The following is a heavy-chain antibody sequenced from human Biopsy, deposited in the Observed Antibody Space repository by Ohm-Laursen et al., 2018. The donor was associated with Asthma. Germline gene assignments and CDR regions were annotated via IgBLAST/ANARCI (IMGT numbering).Heavy chain of an antibody. V-gene: IGHV1-2*06. Sequence: ASVKVSCKASGYAFIGSHIHWMRQAPGQGLEWMGRINPNGGGTNHAQKFQGRVTMTRDTSISTAYMEVSRLRSDDTAVYYCARGQKSAGDRWFDPWGQGTLVTVSS. CDR2: INPNGGGT. CDR1: GYAFIGSH. J-gene: IGHJ5*02. D-gene: IGHD6-13*01. CDR3: ARGQKSAGDRWFDP.